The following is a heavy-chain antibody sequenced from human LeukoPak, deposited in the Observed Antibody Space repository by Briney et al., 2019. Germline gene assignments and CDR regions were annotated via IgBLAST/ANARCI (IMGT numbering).Heavy chain of an antibody. D-gene: IGHD2-21*02. Sequence: GGSLTLSCAASGFSISTHSMNWVRQAPGKGLEWISFINLDGTDIHYGESVKGRFTISRHNSKNTLYLQMNSLRAEDTAVYYCARTLTAPSAAFDIWGQGTMVTVSS. CDR2: INLDGTDI. CDR3: ARTLTAPSAAFDI. CDR1: GFSISTHS. J-gene: IGHJ3*02. V-gene: IGHV3-48*01.